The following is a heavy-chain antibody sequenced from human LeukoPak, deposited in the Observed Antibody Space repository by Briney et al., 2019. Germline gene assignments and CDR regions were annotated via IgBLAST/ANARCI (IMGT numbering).Heavy chain of an antibody. CDR3: ARDYYYYYYMDV. CDR2: IYYSGST. J-gene: IGHJ6*03. Sequence: SETLSLTCAVSGGSISSSSYYWGWIRQPPGKGLEWIGSIYYSGSTYYNPSLKSRVTISVDTSKNQFSLKLSSVTAADTAVYYCARDYYYYYYMDVWGKGTTVTVSS. CDR1: GGSISSSSYY. V-gene: IGHV4-39*07.